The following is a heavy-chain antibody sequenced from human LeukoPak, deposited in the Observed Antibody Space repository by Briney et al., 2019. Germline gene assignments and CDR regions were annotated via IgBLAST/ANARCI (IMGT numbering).Heavy chain of an antibody. CDR2: INPNSGGT. V-gene: IGHV1-2*02. CDR1: GYTFTGYY. CDR3: ARDVSDSGSFPFDY. Sequence: ASVKVSCKASGYTFTGYYMHWVRQAPGQGLEWMGWINPNSGGTNYAQKFQGRVTMTRDTSISTAYMELSRLRSDDTAVYYCARDVSDSGSFPFDYWGQGTLVTVSS. J-gene: IGHJ4*02. D-gene: IGHD1-26*01.